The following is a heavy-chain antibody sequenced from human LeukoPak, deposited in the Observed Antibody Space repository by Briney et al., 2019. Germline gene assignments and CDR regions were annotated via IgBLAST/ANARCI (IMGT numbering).Heavy chain of an antibody. Sequence: SETLSLTCTVSGGSISSYYWSRIRQPPGKGLEWIGYIYYSGSTNYNPSLKSRVTISVDTSKNQFSLKLSSVTAADTAVYYCAREKGIVAGLYYYYGMDVWGQGTTVTVSS. J-gene: IGHJ6*02. CDR2: IYYSGST. CDR3: AREKGIVAGLYYYYGMDV. CDR1: GGSISSYY. V-gene: IGHV4-59*01. D-gene: IGHD6-19*01.